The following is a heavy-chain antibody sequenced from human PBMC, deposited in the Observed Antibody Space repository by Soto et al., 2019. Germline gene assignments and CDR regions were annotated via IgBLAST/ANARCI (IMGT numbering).Heavy chain of an antibody. CDR2: IYYSGST. J-gene: IGHJ6*03. CDR1: GGSVSSGSYY. Sequence: SETLSLTCTVSGGSVSSGSYYWSWIRQPPGMGLEWIGDIYYSGSTNYNPSLKSRVTMSVDTSKNQFSLTLNSVTAADTATYYCARGGISHWAYFYYMDVWDRGTTVTVSS. V-gene: IGHV4-61*01. D-gene: IGHD2-21*01. CDR3: ARGGISHWAYFYYMDV.